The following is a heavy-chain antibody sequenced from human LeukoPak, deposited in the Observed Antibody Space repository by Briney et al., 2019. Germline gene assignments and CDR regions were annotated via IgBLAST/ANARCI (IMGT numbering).Heavy chain of an antibody. CDR2: IIPIFGTA. J-gene: IGHJ6*03. CDR1: GYTFTGYY. V-gene: IGHV1-69*06. CDR3: ARLEIAAAGIYYYYYMDV. D-gene: IGHD6-13*01. Sequence: ASVKVSCKASGYTFTGYYMHWVRQAPGQGLEWMGGIIPIFGTANYAQKFQGRVTITADKPTSTAYMELSSLRSEDTAVYYCARLEIAAAGIYYYYYMDVWGKGTTVTVSS.